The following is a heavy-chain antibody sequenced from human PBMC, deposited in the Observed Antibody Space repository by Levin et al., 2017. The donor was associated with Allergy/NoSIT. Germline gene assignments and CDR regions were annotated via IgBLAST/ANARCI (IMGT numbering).Heavy chain of an antibody. CDR2: ISHDGSEK. Sequence: GESLKISCAASGFTFSTFAMNWVRQSPGKGLEWVAVISHDGSEKYHTDSVMGRFTISRDNSKNTLYLQMNSLRTEDTAVYYCARSRSCVNGRCYEEYNWFGPWGQGTQVTVSS. V-gene: IGHV3-30*04. CDR3: ARSRSCVNGRCYEEYNWFGP. D-gene: IGHD2-8*01. CDR1: GFTFSTFA. J-gene: IGHJ5*02.